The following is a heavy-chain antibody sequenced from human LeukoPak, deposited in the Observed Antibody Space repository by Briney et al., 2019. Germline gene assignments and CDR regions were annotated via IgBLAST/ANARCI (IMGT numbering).Heavy chain of an antibody. V-gene: IGHV3-48*04. CDR3: ARAVRTEYFQH. J-gene: IGHJ1*01. CDR1: GFTFSSYS. Sequence: GGSLRLSCAASGFTFSSYSMNWVRQAPGKGLEWVSYISSRSSTIYYADSVKGRFTISRDNATNSLYLQMNSLRAEDTAVYYCARAVRTEYFQHWGQGTLVTVSS. CDR2: ISSRSSTI.